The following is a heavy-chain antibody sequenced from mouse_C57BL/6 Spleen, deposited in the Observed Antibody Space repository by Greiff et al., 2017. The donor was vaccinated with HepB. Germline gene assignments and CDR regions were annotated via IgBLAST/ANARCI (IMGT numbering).Heavy chain of an antibody. CDR2: ISSGSSTI. CDR3: ARPNTTGCFDV. CDR1: GFTFSDYG. Sequence: EVKLVESGGGLVKPGGSLKLSCAASGFTFSDYGMHWVRQAPEKGLEWVAYISSGSSTIYYADTVKGRFTISRDNAKTTLFLQMTSLRSEDTAMYYCARPNTTGCFDVWGTGTTVTVSS. D-gene: IGHD1-1*01. V-gene: IGHV5-17*01. J-gene: IGHJ1*03.